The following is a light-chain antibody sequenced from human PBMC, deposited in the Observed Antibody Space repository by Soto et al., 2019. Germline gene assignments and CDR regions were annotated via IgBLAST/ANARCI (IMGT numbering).Light chain of an antibody. CDR1: NSDVGIYDF. CDR2: EVS. V-gene: IGLV2-14*01. J-gene: IGLJ1*01. CDR3: ISYTSDDGRYV. Sequence: QSALTQPASVSGTPGQSITISCTGSNSDVGIYDFVSWYQHHPGRAPKLIVSEVSHRPSGVSNRFSGSKSDNTASLTISGLQSEDEADYYCISYTSDDGRYVFGTGTKLTVL.